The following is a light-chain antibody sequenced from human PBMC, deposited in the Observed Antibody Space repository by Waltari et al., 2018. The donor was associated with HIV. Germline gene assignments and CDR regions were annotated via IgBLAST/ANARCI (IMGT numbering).Light chain of an antibody. CDR2: SNS. V-gene: IGLV1-44*01. J-gene: IGLJ3*02. CDR3: AAWDDSLNGWV. CDR1: RSNIGSNT. Sequence: QSVLTQPPSASGTPGQRVTISCSGSRSNIGSNTVSWYQQLPGTAPKLFIYSNSQRPSGVPDRFSGSKSGTSASLAISGLQSEDEADYYCAAWDDSLNGWVFGGGTKLTVV.